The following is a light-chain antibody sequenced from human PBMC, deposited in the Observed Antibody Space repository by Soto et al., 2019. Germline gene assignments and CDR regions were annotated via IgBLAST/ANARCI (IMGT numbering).Light chain of an antibody. CDR1: QSVTSSN. CDR3: HQYDSSPLT. Sequence: EIVLTQSPGTLSLSPGERVTLSCRASQSVTSSNLAWYQQKTGQAPSLLVSGASTRTTGIPDRLIGSGSGTELYLTFIILEPEDFAVYYCHQYDSSPLTFGGGTKVEI. J-gene: IGKJ4*01. CDR2: GAS. V-gene: IGKV3-20*01.